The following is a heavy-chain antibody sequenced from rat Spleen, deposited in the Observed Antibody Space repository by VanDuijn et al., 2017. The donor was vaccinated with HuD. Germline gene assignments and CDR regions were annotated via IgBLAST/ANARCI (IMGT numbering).Heavy chain of an antibody. V-gene: IGHV5-22*01. CDR2: ISYDGTAT. CDR1: GFIFSDHY. CDR3: ARPDGYTYVMDA. J-gene: IGHJ4*01. D-gene: IGHD1-4*01. Sequence: EVQLVESDGGLVQPGRSLKLSCAASGFIFSDHYVAWVRQAPTKGLEWVASISYDGTATYYRDSVKGRFTLSRDNAKSTLYLQMNSLRSEDTATYYCARPDGYTYVMDAWGQGASVTVSS.